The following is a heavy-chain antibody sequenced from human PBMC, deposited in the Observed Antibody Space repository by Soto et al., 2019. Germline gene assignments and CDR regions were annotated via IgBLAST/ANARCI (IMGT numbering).Heavy chain of an antibody. CDR2: IYYSGST. Sequence: SETLSLTCPVSGGSISNSSYYWVWIRQPPGKGLEWIGSIYYSGSTYYNPSLKSRVTISVDTSKNQFSLKLSSVTAADTALYYGARSLLLRGSYLDFLVQGTPVIVTS. J-gene: IGHJ4*02. V-gene: IGHV4-39*01. D-gene: IGHD1-26*01. CDR1: GGSISNSSYY. CDR3: ARSLLLRGSYLDF.